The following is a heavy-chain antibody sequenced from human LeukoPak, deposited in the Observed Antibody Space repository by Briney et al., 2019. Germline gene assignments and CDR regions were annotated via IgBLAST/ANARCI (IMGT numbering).Heavy chain of an antibody. CDR1: GFTFTSSA. D-gene: IGHD3-22*01. CDR3: ATSPEDSSGLDY. J-gene: IGHJ4*02. CDR2: IVVGSGNT. Sequence: SVKVSCKASGFTFTSSAVQWVRQARGQRLEWIGWIVVGSGNTNYAQKFQERVTITRDMSTSTAYMELSSLRSEDTAVYYCATSPEDSSGLDYWGQGTLVTVSS. V-gene: IGHV1-58*01.